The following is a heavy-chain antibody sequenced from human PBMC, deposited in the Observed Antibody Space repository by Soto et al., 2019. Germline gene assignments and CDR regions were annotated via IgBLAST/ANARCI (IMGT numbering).Heavy chain of an antibody. Sequence: GSLRLSCAASGFTFSSYSMNWVRQSPGKGLEWVSSISSSSSYIYYADSVKGRFTISRDNAKNSLYLQMNSLRAEDTAVYYCARDRCSSTRCHHDYWGQGPLVTFSS. CDR3: ARDRCSSTRCHHDY. CDR1: GFTFSSYS. D-gene: IGHD2-2*01. V-gene: IGHV3-21*01. J-gene: IGHJ4*02. CDR2: ISSSSSYI.